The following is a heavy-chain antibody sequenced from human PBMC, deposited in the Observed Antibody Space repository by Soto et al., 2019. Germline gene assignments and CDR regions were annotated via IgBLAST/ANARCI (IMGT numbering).Heavy chain of an antibody. CDR3: TTFNFSYSGGNYHFHEDV. J-gene: IGHJ6*03. V-gene: IGHV1-18*04. CDR2: ISAHNGNT. CDR1: GDTFSSFD. D-gene: IGHD3-16*02. Sequence: QVLLVQSGPEVKRPGASVKVSCKASGDTFSSFDISWVRQAPGQGPEWMGCISAHNGNTNFAQKFQGRVSLTTDTSVTTAYREARGLRADDAGVYCYTTFNFSYSGGNYHFHEDVWGTGTTVTVSS.